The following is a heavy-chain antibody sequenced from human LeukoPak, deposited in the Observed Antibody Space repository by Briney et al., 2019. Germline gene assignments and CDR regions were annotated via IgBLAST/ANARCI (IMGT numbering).Heavy chain of an antibody. CDR2: ISGSGGST. CDR1: GFTFSGYA. D-gene: IGHD3-3*01. Sequence: PGGSLRLSCAASGFTFSGYAMSWVRQAPGKGLEWVSAISGSGGSTYYADSVKGRFTISRDNSKNTLYLQMNSLRAEDTAVYYCARDRRGTIFGVVINRPGNNWFDPWGQGTLVTVSS. J-gene: IGHJ5*02. CDR3: ARDRRGTIFGVVINRPGNNWFDP. V-gene: IGHV3-23*01.